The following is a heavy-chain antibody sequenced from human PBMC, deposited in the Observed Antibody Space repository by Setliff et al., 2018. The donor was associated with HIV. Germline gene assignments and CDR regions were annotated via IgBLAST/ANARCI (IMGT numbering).Heavy chain of an antibody. Sequence: ASVKVSCKTSGYTFTDYSIHWVRQAPGQGLEWMGWINPNSGGTNFAQKFQGRATMTRDTSISTAYMELRRLRSDDTAVYYCAREKYDNSGRPPPTLKYWGPGTLVTVSS. D-gene: IGHD3-22*01. V-gene: IGHV1-2*02. J-gene: IGHJ4*02. CDR2: INPNSGGT. CDR3: AREKYDNSGRPPPTLKY. CDR1: GYTFTDYS.